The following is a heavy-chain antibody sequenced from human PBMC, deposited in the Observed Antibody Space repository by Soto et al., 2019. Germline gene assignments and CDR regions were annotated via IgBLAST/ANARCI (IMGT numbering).Heavy chain of an antibody. CDR1: GFTFDDYT. J-gene: IGHJ6*02. D-gene: IGHD6-13*01. V-gene: IGHV3-43*01. CDR3: AKDIGGIAAAPGFGMDV. CDR2: ISWDGGST. Sequence: GSLRLSCAASGFTFDDYTMHWVRQAPGKGLEWVSLISWDGGSTYYADSVKGRFTISRDNSKNSLYLQMSSLRTEDTALYYCAKDIGGIAAAPGFGMDVWGQGTTVTVSS.